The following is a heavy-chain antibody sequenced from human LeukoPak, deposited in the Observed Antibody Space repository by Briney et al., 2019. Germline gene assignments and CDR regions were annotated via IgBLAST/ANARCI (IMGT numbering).Heavy chain of an antibody. Sequence: GGSLRLSCAASGFTVSSNSINWVRQAPGKGLQWVSVIYSDGNTYYADSVKGRFTISRDNSKNTLYLQTNSLRAEDTAIYYCARENNFGSGMDVWGQGTTVTVSS. CDR3: ARENNFGSGMDV. V-gene: IGHV3-53*01. D-gene: IGHD3-10*01. J-gene: IGHJ6*02. CDR1: GFTVSSNS. CDR2: IYSDGNT.